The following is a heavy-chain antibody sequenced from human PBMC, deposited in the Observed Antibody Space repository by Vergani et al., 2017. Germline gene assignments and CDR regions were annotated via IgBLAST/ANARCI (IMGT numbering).Heavy chain of an antibody. V-gene: IGHV3-30-3*02. Sequence: VHLVESGGGLVQPGRSLRLSCSGSGFTLGDYAMTWVRQAPGKGLEWVAVISYDGSNKYYADSVKGRFTISRDNSKNTLYLQMNSLRAEDTAVYYCAKDPRSGPYYYYYYMDVWGKGTTVTVSS. CDR3: AKDPRSGPYYYYYYMDV. J-gene: IGHJ6*03. CDR2: ISYDGSNK. CDR1: GFTLGDYA. D-gene: IGHD2-15*01.